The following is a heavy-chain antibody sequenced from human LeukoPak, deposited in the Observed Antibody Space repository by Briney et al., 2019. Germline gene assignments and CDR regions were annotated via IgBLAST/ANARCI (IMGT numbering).Heavy chain of an antibody. D-gene: IGHD2-2*01. Sequence: PGGSLRLSCAASGVTFSNYGMHWVRQAPGQGLEWVASIRYDGSNEYYSDSVKGRFTISRDNSKNTLCLQMNSLRAEDTAVYYCAKEIEGYCSSTSCTAANGYWGQGTLVTVSS. V-gene: IGHV3-30*02. CDR2: IRYDGSNE. CDR3: AKEIEGYCSSTSCTAANGY. CDR1: GVTFSNYG. J-gene: IGHJ4*02.